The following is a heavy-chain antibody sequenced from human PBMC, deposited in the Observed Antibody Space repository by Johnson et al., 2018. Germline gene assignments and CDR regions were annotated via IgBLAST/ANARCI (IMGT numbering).Heavy chain of an antibody. V-gene: IGHV3-15*07. J-gene: IGHJ4*02. CDR2: IKSKTDGGTT. CDR3: TTYIVAAIESDY. D-gene: IGHD5-12*01. CDR1: GFTFTDAW. Sequence: VQLVESGGTLVKPGGSLRLSCAASGFTFTDAWLNWVRQAPGKGLEWVGRIKSKTDGGTTDYGTSVKGRFTISRDDSKNTLYLQMNSLKTEDTAVYFCTTYIVAAIESDYWGQGTLVTVSS.